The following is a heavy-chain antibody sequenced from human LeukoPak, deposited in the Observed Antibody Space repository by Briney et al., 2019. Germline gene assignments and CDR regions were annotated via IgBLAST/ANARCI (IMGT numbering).Heavy chain of an antibody. Sequence: GGSLRLSCAASGFTFSSYGMHWVRQAPGKGLEWVAFIRYDGSNKYYADSVKGRFTISRDNSKNTLYLQMNSLRAEDTAVYYCARTVPAAIPGLDYWGQGTLVTVSS. CDR3: ARTVPAAIPGLDY. J-gene: IGHJ4*02. CDR1: GFTFSSYG. V-gene: IGHV3-30*02. CDR2: IRYDGSNK. D-gene: IGHD2-2*02.